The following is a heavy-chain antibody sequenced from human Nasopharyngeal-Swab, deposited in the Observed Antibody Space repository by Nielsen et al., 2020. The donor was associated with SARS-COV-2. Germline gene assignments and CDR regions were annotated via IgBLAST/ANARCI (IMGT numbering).Heavy chain of an antibody. CDR2: ISAYNGNT. CDR3: ASRIRPYCGSGSYSYHYGMDV. D-gene: IGHD3-10*01. CDR1: GYTFTSYG. V-gene: IGHV1-18*01. Sequence: ASVKVSCKASGYTFTSYGISWVRQAPGQGLEWMGWISAYNGNTNYAQKLQGRVTMTTDTSTSTAYMELRSLRSDDTAVYYCASRIRPYCGSGSYSYHYGMDVWGQGTTVTISS. J-gene: IGHJ6*02.